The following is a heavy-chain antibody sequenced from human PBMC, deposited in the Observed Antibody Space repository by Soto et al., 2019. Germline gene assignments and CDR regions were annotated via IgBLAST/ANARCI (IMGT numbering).Heavy chain of an antibody. Sequence: GASVKVSCKASGGTFSSYAISWVRQAPGQGLEWMGGIIPIFGTANYAQKFQGRVTITADESTSTAYMELSSLRSEDTAVYYCASLHGGYSYGSIDYWGQGTLVTVSS. D-gene: IGHD5-18*01. CDR1: GGTFSSYA. V-gene: IGHV1-69*13. J-gene: IGHJ4*02. CDR2: IIPIFGTA. CDR3: ASLHGGYSYGSIDY.